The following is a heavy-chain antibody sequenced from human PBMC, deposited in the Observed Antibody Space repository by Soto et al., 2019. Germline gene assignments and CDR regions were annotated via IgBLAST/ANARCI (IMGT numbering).Heavy chain of an antibody. D-gene: IGHD3-22*01. CDR3: AREDSSGSRGGVDY. CDR1: GYTFTSYG. V-gene: IGHV1-18*01. CDR2: ISAYNGNT. Sequence: ASVKVFCKASGYTFTSYGISWVRQAPGQGLEWMGWISAYNGNTNYAQKLQGRVTMTTDTSTSTAYMELRSLRSDDTAVYYCAREDSSGSRGGVDYWGQGTLVTVSS. J-gene: IGHJ4*02.